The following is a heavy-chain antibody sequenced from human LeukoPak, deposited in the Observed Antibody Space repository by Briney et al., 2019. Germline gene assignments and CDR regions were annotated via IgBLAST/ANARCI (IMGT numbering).Heavy chain of an antibody. Sequence: RSETLSLTCTVSGGSISSYYWSWIRQPPGKGLEWIGYIYYSGSTNYNPSLKSRVTISVDTSKNQFSLKLSSVTAADTAVYYCARDGGPLNTYYDSLAGDAFDIWGQGTMVTVSS. CDR3: ARDGGPLNTYYDSLAGDAFDI. J-gene: IGHJ3*02. CDR1: GGSISSYY. CDR2: IYYSGST. V-gene: IGHV4-59*01. D-gene: IGHD3-22*01.